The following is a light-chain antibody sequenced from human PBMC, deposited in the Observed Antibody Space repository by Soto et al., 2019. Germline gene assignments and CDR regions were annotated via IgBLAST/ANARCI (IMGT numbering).Light chain of an antibody. Sequence: EIMMAQSPATLSVSPGERATVSCRASQSVSSSYLAWYQQKPGQAPRLLIYGASSRATGIPDRFSGSGSGTDFTLTISRLEPEDFAVYYCQQYGSSPQTFGQGTKVDI. CDR1: QSVSSSY. CDR2: GAS. CDR3: QQYGSSPQT. V-gene: IGKV3-20*01. J-gene: IGKJ1*01.